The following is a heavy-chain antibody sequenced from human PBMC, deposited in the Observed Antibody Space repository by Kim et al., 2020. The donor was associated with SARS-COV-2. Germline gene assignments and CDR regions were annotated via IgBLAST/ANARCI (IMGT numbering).Heavy chain of an antibody. CDR2: ISYDIYTK. CDR3: ASGYCSGGSCYPGVY. Sequence: GGSLRLTCAASGFTFSSYTMHWVRQAPGKGLEWVAVISYDIYTKYYADSVKGRFIISRDNSKNTLYRQMSSLRAEDTAVYYCASGYCSGGSCYPGVYWGRGTLVTVSS. CDR1: GFTFSSYT. J-gene: IGHJ4*02. V-gene: IGHV3-30*04. D-gene: IGHD2-15*01.